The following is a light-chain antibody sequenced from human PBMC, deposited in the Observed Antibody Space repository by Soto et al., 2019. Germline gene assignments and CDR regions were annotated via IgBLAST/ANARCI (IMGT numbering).Light chain of an antibody. CDR2: DTS. J-gene: IGKJ5*01. V-gene: IGKV3-15*01. Sequence: ETVMTQSPGTLSVSLGERATLSRRASQSVSIHLAWYQQKPGQAPRLLIYDTSTRATGIPARFSGSGSGTEFILTISSLQSEDFAVYYCQQYSNWPPITFGQGTRLEIK. CDR1: QSVSIH. CDR3: QQYSNWPPIT.